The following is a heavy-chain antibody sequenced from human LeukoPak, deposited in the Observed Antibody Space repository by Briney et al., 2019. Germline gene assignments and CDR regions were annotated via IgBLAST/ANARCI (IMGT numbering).Heavy chain of an antibody. V-gene: IGHV3-74*01. CDR2: INSDGSST. Sequence: GGSLRLSCVASGFTFSSYWMHWVRQAPGKGLVWVSRINSDGSSTSYADSVKGRFTISRDNAKNTLYLQMNSLRAEDTAVYYCARSGVGITMIVVVTLDYWGQGTLVTVSS. CDR1: GFTFSSYW. J-gene: IGHJ4*02. CDR3: ARSGVGITMIVVVTLDY. D-gene: IGHD3-22*01.